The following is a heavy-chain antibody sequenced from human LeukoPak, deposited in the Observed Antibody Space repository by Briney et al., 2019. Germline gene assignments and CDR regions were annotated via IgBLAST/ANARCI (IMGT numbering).Heavy chain of an antibody. CDR1: GGSFSGYY. V-gene: IGHV4-34*01. Sequence: PSETLPLTCAVYGGSFSGYYWSWIRQPPGKGLEWIGEINHSGSTNYNPSLKSRVTISVDTSKNQFSLKLSSVTAADTAVYYCARLIYPDAFDIWGQGTMVTVSS. CDR3: ARLIYPDAFDI. D-gene: IGHD2-2*02. CDR2: INHSGST. J-gene: IGHJ3*02.